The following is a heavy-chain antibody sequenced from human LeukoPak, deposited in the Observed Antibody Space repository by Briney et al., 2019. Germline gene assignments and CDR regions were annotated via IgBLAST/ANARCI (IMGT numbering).Heavy chain of an antibody. J-gene: IGHJ5*02. D-gene: IGHD4-17*01. Sequence: ASVKVSCKASGYTFTGYYIHWVRQAPGQGLEWMGWIDPNGGGTNYAQSFQGRVTMTRDTSISTVYMELSRLTSDDTDVYYCARGVGDRGGWFDPWGQGTLVTVSS. CDR3: ARGVGDRGGWFDP. V-gene: IGHV1-2*02. CDR2: IDPNGGGT. CDR1: GYTFTGYY.